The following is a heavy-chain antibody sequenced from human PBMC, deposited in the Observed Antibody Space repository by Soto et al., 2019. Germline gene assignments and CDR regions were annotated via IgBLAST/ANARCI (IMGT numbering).Heavy chain of an antibody. D-gene: IGHD6-6*01. Sequence: GGSLRLSCAASGFTFSSYGMHWVRQAPGKGLDWVAYISSSSRTTKYGDSVKGRFTISRDNAKNSLFLQMNSLRGEDTAVYYCARDVYRYSSSSPEDVWGQGTTVTVSS. V-gene: IGHV3-48*04. J-gene: IGHJ6*02. CDR2: ISSSSRTT. CDR1: GFTFSSYG. CDR3: ARDVYRYSSSSPEDV.